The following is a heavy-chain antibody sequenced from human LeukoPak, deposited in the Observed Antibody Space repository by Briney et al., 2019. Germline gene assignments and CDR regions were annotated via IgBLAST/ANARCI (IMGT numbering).Heavy chain of an antibody. CDR2: IYYSGST. CDR3: ARLGREGYYFDY. V-gene: IGHV4-38-2*01. D-gene: IGHD1-26*01. Sequence: PSETLSLTCAVSGYSISSGYYWGWIRQPPGKGLEWIGSIYYSGSTYYNPSLKSRVTISVDTSKNQFSLKLSSVTAADTAVYYCARLGREGYYFDYWGQGTLVTVSS. CDR1: GYSISSGYY. J-gene: IGHJ4*02.